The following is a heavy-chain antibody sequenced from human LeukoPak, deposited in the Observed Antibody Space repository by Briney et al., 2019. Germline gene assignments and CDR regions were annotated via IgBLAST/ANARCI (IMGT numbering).Heavy chain of an antibody. J-gene: IGHJ4*02. V-gene: IGHV6-1*01. CDR2: TYYRSKWYS. D-gene: IGHD6-19*01. CDR1: GDSVSTNTAA. CDR3: VRYTGWFYFDY. Sequence: SQTLSLTCAISGDSVSTNTAAWSWIRQSPSRGLEWLGRTYYRSKWYSDYAVSVRGRITIDPDTSKNQFSLQLTSVTPEDTAEYYCVRYTGWFYFDYWGQGTLVTASS.